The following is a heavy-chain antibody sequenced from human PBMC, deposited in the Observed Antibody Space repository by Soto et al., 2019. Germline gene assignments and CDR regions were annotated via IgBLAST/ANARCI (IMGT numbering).Heavy chain of an antibody. V-gene: IGHV1-69*02. Sequence: QVQLVQSGAEVKKPGSSVKVSCKASGGTFSSYTISWVRQAPGQGLEWMGRIITILGIANYAQKLQGRVTITADKSTSTAYMELSSLRSEDTAVYYCATSGVVVPAAMRGLDYWGQGTLVTVSS. CDR2: IITILGIA. D-gene: IGHD2-2*01. CDR3: ATSGVVVPAAMRGLDY. CDR1: GGTFSSYT. J-gene: IGHJ4*02.